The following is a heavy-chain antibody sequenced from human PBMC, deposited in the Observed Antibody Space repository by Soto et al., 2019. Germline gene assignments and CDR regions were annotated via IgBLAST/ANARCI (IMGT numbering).Heavy chain of an antibody. Sequence: EVQLVESGGGLVKPGGSLRLSCAASGFTFSSYSMNWVRQAPGKGLEWVSSISSSSSYIYYADSVKGRFTISRDNAKNSLYLQMNSLRAEDTAVYYCARDAVLLGYYDSSGLKKEDAFDIWGQGTMVTVSS. D-gene: IGHD3-22*01. J-gene: IGHJ3*02. CDR1: GFTFSSYS. V-gene: IGHV3-21*01. CDR3: ARDAVLLGYYDSSGLKKEDAFDI. CDR2: ISSSSSYI.